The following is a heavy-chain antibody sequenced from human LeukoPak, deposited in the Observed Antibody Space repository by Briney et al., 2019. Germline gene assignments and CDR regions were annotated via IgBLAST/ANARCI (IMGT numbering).Heavy chain of an antibody. CDR2: ISWNSVSI. V-gene: IGHV3-9*01. Sequence: PGRSLRLSCAASGFTLDDYVMHWVRQAPGKGLEWVSGISWNSVSIGYADSVKGRFTISRDNAKNSLYLQMNSLRAEDTAVYYCARFLGGLIDYWGQGTLVTVSS. CDR1: GFTLDDYV. D-gene: IGHD3/OR15-3a*01. CDR3: ARFLGGLIDY. J-gene: IGHJ4*02.